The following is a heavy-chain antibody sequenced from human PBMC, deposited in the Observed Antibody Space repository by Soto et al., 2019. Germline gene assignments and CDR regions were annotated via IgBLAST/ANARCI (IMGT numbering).Heavy chain of an antibody. J-gene: IGHJ3*02. Sequence: GGSLRLSCAASGFTFSDYYMSWIRQAPGKGLEWVSYISSSGSTIYYADSVKGRFTISRDNAKNSLYLQMNSLRAEDTAVYYCARAHGGCSGGSCYNQKGRKGVFDIWGQGTMVTVSS. V-gene: IGHV3-11*01. CDR1: GFTFSDYY. CDR2: ISSSGSTI. D-gene: IGHD2-15*01. CDR3: ARAHGGCSGGSCYNQKGRKGVFDI.